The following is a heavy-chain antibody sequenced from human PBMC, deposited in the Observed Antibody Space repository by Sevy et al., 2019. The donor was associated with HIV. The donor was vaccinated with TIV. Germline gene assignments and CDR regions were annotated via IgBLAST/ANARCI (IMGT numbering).Heavy chain of an antibody. CDR1: GFTVNSNY. V-gene: IGHV3-66*01. Sequence: GGSLRLSCAASGFTVNSNYMTWVRQAPGKGLEGVSVIHSDDTTYHADSVKDRFTISRDNVKNTLYLHMTSLRADDTAVYYCARGKSGYGYALNYWGQGTLVTVSS. J-gene: IGHJ4*02. CDR2: IHSDDTT. CDR3: ARGKSGYGYALNY. D-gene: IGHD5-18*01.